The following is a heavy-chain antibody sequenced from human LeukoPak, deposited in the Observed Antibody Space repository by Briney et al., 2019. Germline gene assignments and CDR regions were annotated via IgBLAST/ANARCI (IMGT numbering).Heavy chain of an antibody. CDR3: ARTTDSITMVRAPLGWFDP. V-gene: IGHV4-31*03. D-gene: IGHD3-10*01. CDR1: GGSISSGGYY. J-gene: IGHJ5*02. Sequence: SQTLSLTCTVSGGSISSGGYYWSWIRQHPGKGLEWIGYIYYNRSTYYNPSLKSRVTISVDTSKNQFSLKLSSVTAADTAVYYCARTTDSITMVRAPLGWFDPWGQGTLLTVSS. CDR2: IYYNRST.